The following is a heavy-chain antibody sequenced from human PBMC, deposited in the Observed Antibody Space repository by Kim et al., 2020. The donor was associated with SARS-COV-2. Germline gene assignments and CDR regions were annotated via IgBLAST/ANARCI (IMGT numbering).Heavy chain of an antibody. Sequence: GGSLRLSCAASGFTFSSYAMSWVRQAPGKGLEWVSAISGSGGSTYYADSVKGRFTISRDNSKNTLYLQMNSLRAEDTAVYYCANRAVGPEVYGKRGHGYWGQGTLVTVSS. V-gene: IGHV3-23*01. J-gene: IGHJ4*02. CDR1: GFTFSSYA. CDR3: ANRAVGPEVYGKRGHGY. D-gene: IGHD3-10*01. CDR2: ISGSGGST.